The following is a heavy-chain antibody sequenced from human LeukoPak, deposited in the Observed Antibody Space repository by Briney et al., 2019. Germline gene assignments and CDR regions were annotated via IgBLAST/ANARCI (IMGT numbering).Heavy chain of an antibody. V-gene: IGHV1-69*13. D-gene: IGHD3-22*01. CDR2: IIHIFGTA. CDR1: GGTFSSYA. J-gene: IGHJ4*02. Sequence: SVKVSRKAAGGTFSSYAISWVRQAPGQGLEWMGGIIHIFGTANYAQKFQGRVTITADESTSTAYMELSSLRSEDTAVYYCAREVSSSGYSYFDYWGPGTLVTVSS. CDR3: AREVSSSGYSYFDY.